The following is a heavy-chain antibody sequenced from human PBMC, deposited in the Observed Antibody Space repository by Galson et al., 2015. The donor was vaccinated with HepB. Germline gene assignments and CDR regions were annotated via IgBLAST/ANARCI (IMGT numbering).Heavy chain of an antibody. D-gene: IGHD2-15*01. J-gene: IGHJ4*02. CDR2: IIPIFGTA. CDR1: GGTFSSYA. V-gene: IGHV1-69*01. CDR3: ARGDCSGGSCYEIDY. Sequence: SCKASGGTFSSYAISWVRQAPGQGLEWMGGIIPIFGTANYAQKFQGRVTITADESTSTAYMELSSLRSEDTAVYYCARGDCSGGSCYEIDYWGQGTLVTVSS.